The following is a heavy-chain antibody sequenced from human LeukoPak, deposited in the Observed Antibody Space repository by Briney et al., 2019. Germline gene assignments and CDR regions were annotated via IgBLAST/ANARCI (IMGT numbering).Heavy chain of an antibody. J-gene: IGHJ4*02. V-gene: IGHV3-13*01. D-gene: IGHD1-1*01. CDR1: GSTFSDYD. Sequence: GGSLRLSCAASGSTFSDYDMHWVRQATGKGLEWVSAIGTAGDTYYTGSVKGRFTISRENAKNSLYLQMNSLRAGDTAVYYCVRVAKERVGGVYYFDYWGQGTPVTVSS. CDR3: VRVAKERVGGVYYFDY. CDR2: IGTAGDT.